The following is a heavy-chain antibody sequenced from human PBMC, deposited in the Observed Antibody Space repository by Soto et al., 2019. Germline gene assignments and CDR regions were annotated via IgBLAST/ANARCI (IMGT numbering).Heavy chain of an antibody. CDR2: MSYSGST. CDR1: GTSISSGGYY. Sequence: PSETLSLTCTVSGTSISSGGYYWSWIRQHPGMGLEWIGYMSYSGSTNYNPSLKSRVTISVDTSKNHFSLKLSSVTAADTAVYYCARWRVGYFDYWGQGTLVTVSS. D-gene: IGHD3-10*01. J-gene: IGHJ4*02. CDR3: ARWRVGYFDY. V-gene: IGHV4-61*08.